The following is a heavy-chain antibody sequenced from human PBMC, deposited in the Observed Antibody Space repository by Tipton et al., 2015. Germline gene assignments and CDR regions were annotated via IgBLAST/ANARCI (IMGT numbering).Heavy chain of an antibody. V-gene: IGHV4-38-2*01. CDR1: AYSISSDYY. CDR2: VYYNGAT. Sequence: TLSLTCAVSAYSISSDYYWGWIRQPPGKGLEWIGTVYYNGATQYNPSLNSRVSISVDTSKNQFSLRLNSVTATDTAVYYCARGRTSVTTFIWGYWGQGTLVTVSS. D-gene: IGHD4-17*01. J-gene: IGHJ4*02. CDR3: ARGRTSVTTFIWGY.